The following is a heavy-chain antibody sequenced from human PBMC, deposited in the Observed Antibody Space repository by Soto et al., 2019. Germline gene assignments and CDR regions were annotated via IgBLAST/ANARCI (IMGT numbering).Heavy chain of an antibody. CDR1: GGSFSGYY. Sequence: SETLSLTCAVYGGSFSGYYWTWIRQPPGTGLEWIGEINHSGSTNYNPSLKSRVTISVDTSKNQFSLKLTSVTAADTAVYYCARVSRGYDPGVYWGQGTLGT. CDR2: INHSGST. D-gene: IGHD5-12*01. J-gene: IGHJ4*02. CDR3: ARVSRGYDPGVY. V-gene: IGHV4-34*01.